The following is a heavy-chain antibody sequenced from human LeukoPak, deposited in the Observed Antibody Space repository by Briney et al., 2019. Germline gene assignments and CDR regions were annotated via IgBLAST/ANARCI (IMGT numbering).Heavy chain of an antibody. D-gene: IGHD3-10*01. V-gene: IGHV4-34*01. CDR1: GGSFSGYY. CDR3: ARIPTGGWFRELYKQYYFDY. CDR2: INHSGST. Sequence: KASETLSLTCAVYGGSFSGYYWSWIRQPPGKGLEWIGEINHSGSTNYNPSLKSRVTISVDTSKNQFSLKLSSVTAADTAVYYCARIPTGGWFRELYKQYYFDYWGQGTLVTVSS. J-gene: IGHJ4*02.